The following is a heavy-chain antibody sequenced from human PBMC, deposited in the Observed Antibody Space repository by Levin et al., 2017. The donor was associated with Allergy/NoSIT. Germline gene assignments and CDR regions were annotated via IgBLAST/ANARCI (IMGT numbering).Heavy chain of an antibody. V-gene: IGHV4-59*01. J-gene: IGHJ6*02. CDR2: IYYSGST. CDR1: GGSISGYY. D-gene: IGHD7-27*01. Sequence: NSSETLSLTCTVSGGSISGYYWSWIRQPPGKGLEWIGYIYYSGSTKYNPSLKSRVTISVDTSKNQFSLKLSSVTAADTAVYYCARDRTITTTGETYYYGMDGWGQGTTVTVSS. CDR3: ARDRTITTTGETYYYGMDG.